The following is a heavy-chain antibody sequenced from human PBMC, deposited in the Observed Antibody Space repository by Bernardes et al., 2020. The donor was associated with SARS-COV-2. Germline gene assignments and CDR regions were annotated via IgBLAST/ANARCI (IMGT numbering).Heavy chain of an antibody. J-gene: IGHJ5*02. CDR3: ARESEGGTLKWFDP. Sequence: GGSLRLSCAASRFTLSSYDMHWVRQAPGKGLEWVGTISYDGSDKDYADSVKGRFTISRDNSKNTLYLQLNSLRPNDTAVYYCARESEGGTLKWFDPWGQGTLVTVSS. D-gene: IGHD1-26*01. CDR1: RFTLSSYD. V-gene: IGHV3-30*03. CDR2: ISYDGSDK.